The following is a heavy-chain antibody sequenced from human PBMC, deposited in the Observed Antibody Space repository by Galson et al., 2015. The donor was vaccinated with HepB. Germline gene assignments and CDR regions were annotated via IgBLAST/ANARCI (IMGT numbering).Heavy chain of an antibody. V-gene: IGHV1-8*01. CDR2: MNVNNDNA. CDR1: GYSFTTYD. Sequence: SVKVSCKASGYSFTTYDLNWVRQAAGQGLEWMGWMNVNNDNAGYAQKFQGRVTMTRDTSITTAYMELSSLTSEDTAVYFCARSLPFDFWGQGTLVTVSS. J-gene: IGHJ4*02. CDR3: ARSLPFDF.